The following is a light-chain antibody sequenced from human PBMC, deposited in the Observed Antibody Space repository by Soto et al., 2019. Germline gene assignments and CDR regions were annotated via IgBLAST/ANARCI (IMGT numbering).Light chain of an antibody. V-gene: IGLV3-21*02. Sequence: SYELTQPPSVSVAPGQTARITCGGNNIGSKDVHWYQQRPGQAPVLVVYDDSDRPSGIPERFSGSNSGNTATLTISRVEAGDEADYYCQVWDGSRDHQVFGTGTKLTVL. CDR1: NIGSKD. J-gene: IGLJ1*01. CDR2: DDS. CDR3: QVWDGSRDHQV.